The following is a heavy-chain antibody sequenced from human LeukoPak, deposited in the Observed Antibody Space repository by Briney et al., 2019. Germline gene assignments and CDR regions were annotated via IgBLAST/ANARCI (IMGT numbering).Heavy chain of an antibody. CDR3: AGVSWLEKAFDP. V-gene: IGHV4-39*07. J-gene: IGHJ5*02. CDR2: IYYSGGT. CDR1: GGSISGSSYY. D-gene: IGHD5-24*01. Sequence: SETLSLTCTVSGGSISGSSYYWGWLRQPPGKGLEWIGSIYYSGGTYYNPSLKSRVTISVDTSKNQFSLKLSSVTAADTAVYYCAGVSWLEKAFDPWGQGTLVTVSS.